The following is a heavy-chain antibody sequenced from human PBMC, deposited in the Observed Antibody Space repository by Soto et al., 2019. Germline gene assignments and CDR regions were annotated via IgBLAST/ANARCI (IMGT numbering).Heavy chain of an antibody. D-gene: IGHD2-21*01. CDR2: INPNGGST. CDR3: ARSLLQGDF. V-gene: IGHV1-46*01. CDR1: GYTFIHYY. Sequence: QVQLVQSGAEVKKPGASVKVSCKASGYTFIHYYIHWVRQAPGQGLEWMAIINPNGGSTNYAQKFQGRVAVTGDTSTSTVSMELNSLGSDDTAVYFCARSLLQGDFWGQGTLVTVSS. J-gene: IGHJ4*02.